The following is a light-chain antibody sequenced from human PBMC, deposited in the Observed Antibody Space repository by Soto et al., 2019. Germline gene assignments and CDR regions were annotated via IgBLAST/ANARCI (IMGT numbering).Light chain of an antibody. Sequence: TQSPSSLSASVGDTVTLTCRASQGFTNYLAWYQQKPGKAPRLLIYGASSRATGIPDRFSGSGSGTDFTLAISRLDPEDFAVYYCQQYGTSPPLFTFGPGTKVDIK. CDR3: QQYGTSPPLFT. V-gene: IGKV3-20*01. CDR1: QGFTNY. CDR2: GAS. J-gene: IGKJ3*01.